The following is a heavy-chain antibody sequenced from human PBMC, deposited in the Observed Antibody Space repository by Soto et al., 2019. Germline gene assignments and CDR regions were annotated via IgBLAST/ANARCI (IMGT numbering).Heavy chain of an antibody. V-gene: IGHV3-30*18. D-gene: IGHD3-22*01. CDR1: GVTFSSYG. CDR2: ISYDGSNK. Sequence: PGGSLRLSCAASGVTFSSYGMHWVRQAPGKGLEWVAVISYDGSNKYYADSVKGRFTISRDNSKNTLYLQMNSLRAEDTAVYYCAKDHYYDSSGYPWGQGTLVTVSS. CDR3: AKDHYYDSSGYP. J-gene: IGHJ5*02.